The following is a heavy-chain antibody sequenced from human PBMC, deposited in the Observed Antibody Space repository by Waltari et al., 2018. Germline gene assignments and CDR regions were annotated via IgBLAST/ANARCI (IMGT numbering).Heavy chain of an antibody. J-gene: IGHJ4*02. D-gene: IGHD6-19*01. CDR3: ARDPDSSGWSTGALDY. V-gene: IGHV3-48*01. CDR1: GFTFSSYS. Sequence: EVQLVESGGGLVQPGGSLRLSCAASGFTFSSYSMNWVRQAPGKGLEWVSYISSSSTIYYADSVKGRFTISRDNAKNSLYLQMNSLRAEDTAVYYCARDPDSSGWSTGALDYWGQGTLVTVSS. CDR2: ISSSSTI.